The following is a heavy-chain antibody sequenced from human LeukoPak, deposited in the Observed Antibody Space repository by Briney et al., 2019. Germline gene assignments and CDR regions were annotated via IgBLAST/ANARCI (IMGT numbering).Heavy chain of an antibody. CDR2: IYHSGST. Sequence: SETLSLTCAVSGAPISSNNWWWSWVRQPPGKGLEWIGEIYHSGSTNYNPSLKSRVTISVDRSKNQFSLKLSSVTAADTAVYYCARVGSNSGYDYLGSFDYWGQGTLVTVSS. V-gene: IGHV4-4*02. D-gene: IGHD5-12*01. CDR1: GAPISSNNW. CDR3: ARVGSNSGYDYLGSFDY. J-gene: IGHJ4*02.